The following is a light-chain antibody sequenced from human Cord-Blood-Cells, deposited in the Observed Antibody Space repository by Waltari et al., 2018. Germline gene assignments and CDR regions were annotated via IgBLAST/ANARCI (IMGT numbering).Light chain of an antibody. Sequence: QSALTQPASVSGSPGQSITISCTGPSSDVGGYNSVSWYQQHPGKAPKLMIYDVSNRPSGVSNRFSGSKSGNTASLTISGLQAEDEADYYCSSYTSSSVVFGGGTKLTVL. J-gene: IGLJ2*01. CDR1: SSDVGGYNS. CDR2: DVS. V-gene: IGLV2-14*01. CDR3: SSYTSSSVV.